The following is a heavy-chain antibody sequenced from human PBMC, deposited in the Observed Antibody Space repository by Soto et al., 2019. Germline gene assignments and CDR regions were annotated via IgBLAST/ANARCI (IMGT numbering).Heavy chain of an antibody. CDR3: ARILAAAQ. Sequence: PSETLSLTCTVSGGSISSHYWSWIRQPPGKGLEWIGYIYYSGNTNYNSSLKSRLTISVDTSKNEFSLKLSSVTAADTAVYYCARILAAAQWGQGTLVTVSS. V-gene: IGHV4-59*08. CDR2: IYYSGNT. J-gene: IGHJ4*02. D-gene: IGHD6-13*01. CDR1: GGSISSHY.